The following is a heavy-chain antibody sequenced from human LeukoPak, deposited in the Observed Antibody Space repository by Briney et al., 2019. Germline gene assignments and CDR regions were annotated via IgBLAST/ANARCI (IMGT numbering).Heavy chain of an antibody. V-gene: IGHV3-7*01. Sequence: GGALRLSCVASGFTFSSYLMSWVRQAPGKGLEGVADTKQEGSEKYHVASVKGRANISRDQDKNSLYLQMNGLRAEDTAVYYRARDHFYASDQWGQGTLVTVSS. CDR2: TKQEGSEK. CDR1: GFTFSSYL. CDR3: ARDHFYASDQ. D-gene: IGHD2/OR15-2a*01. J-gene: IGHJ4*02.